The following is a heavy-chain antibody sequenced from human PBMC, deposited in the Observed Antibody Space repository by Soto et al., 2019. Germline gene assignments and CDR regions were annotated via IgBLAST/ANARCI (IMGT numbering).Heavy chain of an antibody. V-gene: IGHV1-3*01. CDR1: GYTFTSYA. CDR2: INAGNGNT. Sequence: QVQLVQSGAEVKKPGASVKVSCKASGYTFTSYAMHWVRQAPGQRLEWMGWINAGNGNTKYSQKFQGRVTITRDTSASTAYMELSSLRSEDTAVYYCARGSRAYYYGMDVWGQGTTVTVSS. CDR3: ARGSRAYYYGMDV. D-gene: IGHD6-13*01. J-gene: IGHJ6*02.